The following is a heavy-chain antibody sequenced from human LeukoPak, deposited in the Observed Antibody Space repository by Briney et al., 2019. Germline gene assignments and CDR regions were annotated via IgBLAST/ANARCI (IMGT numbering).Heavy chain of an antibody. CDR3: ARVVYHDSSPYFARSIPTADY. D-gene: IGHD3-22*01. CDR1: GANFSTSS. J-gene: IGHJ4*02. CDR2: VIPTLEIA. V-gene: IGHV1-69*04. Sequence: SVKVSCKASGANFSTSSFSWVRQAPGQGLEWMERVIPTLEIAHYAQKFQGRVTITADKSTSTTYMELSSLRSEDTAIYFCARVVYHDSSPYFARSIPTADYWGQGTLVTVSS.